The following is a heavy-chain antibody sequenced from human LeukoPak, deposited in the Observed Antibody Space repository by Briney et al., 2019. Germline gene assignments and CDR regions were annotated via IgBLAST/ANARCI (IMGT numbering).Heavy chain of an antibody. CDR2: ISSSSSYI. V-gene: IGHV3-21*01. D-gene: IGHD1-26*01. Sequence: GGSLRLSCAASGFTFSSYSMNWVRQAPGKGLEWVSSISSSSSYIYYVDSAKGRFTISRDNAKNSLYLQMNSLRAEDTAVYYCARDGIVTRVDYWGQGTLVTVSS. CDR3: ARDGIVTRVDY. CDR1: GFTFSSYS. J-gene: IGHJ4*02.